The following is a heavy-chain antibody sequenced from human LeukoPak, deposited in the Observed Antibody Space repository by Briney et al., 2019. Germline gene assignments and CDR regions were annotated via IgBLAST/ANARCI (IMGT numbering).Heavy chain of an antibody. Sequence: GGSLRLSCIASGFAFRNYGMHWVRQAPGKGLEWVAVISYDETRKYYVDSVKGRFTISRDNSKNTIYLQMNSLRPEDTAVYYCGKGDGGSETYFYMDVWGKGTAVTVSS. D-gene: IGHD5-12*01. J-gene: IGHJ6*03. CDR2: ISYDETRK. CDR3: GKGDGGSETYFYMDV. CDR1: GFAFRNYG. V-gene: IGHV3-30*18.